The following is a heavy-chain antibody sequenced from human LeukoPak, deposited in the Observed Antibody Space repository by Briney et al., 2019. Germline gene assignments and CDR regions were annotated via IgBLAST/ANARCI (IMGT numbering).Heavy chain of an antibody. J-gene: IGHJ5*02. CDR2: IYYSGST. D-gene: IGHD3-9*01. CDR1: GGSISSGDYY. V-gene: IGHV4-30-4*01. Sequence: SETLSLTCTVSGGSISSGDYYWSWIRQSPGKGLEWIGYIYYSGSTYYNPSLKSRVTISVDTSKNQFSLKLSSVTAADTAVYYCARDHILTGLWFDPWGQGTLVTVSS. CDR3: ARDHILTGLWFDP.